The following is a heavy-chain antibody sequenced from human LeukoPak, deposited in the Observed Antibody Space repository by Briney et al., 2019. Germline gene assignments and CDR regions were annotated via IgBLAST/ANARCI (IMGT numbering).Heavy chain of an antibody. CDR3: ARLWSTDCSGGSCPHQPNY. D-gene: IGHD2-15*01. Sequence: SETLSLTCAVYGGSFSGYYWSWIRQPPGKGLEWIGEINHSGSTNYNPSLKSRVTISVDTSKNQFSLKLSSVIAADTAVYYRARLWSTDCSGGSCPHQPNYWGQGTLVTVSS. V-gene: IGHV4-34*01. CDR1: GGSFSGYY. J-gene: IGHJ4*02. CDR2: INHSGST.